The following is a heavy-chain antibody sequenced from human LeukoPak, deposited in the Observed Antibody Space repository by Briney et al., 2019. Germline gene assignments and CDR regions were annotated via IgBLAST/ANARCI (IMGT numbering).Heavy chain of an antibody. J-gene: IGHJ5*02. CDR1: GFIFSDYY. Sequence: GGSLRLSCAASGFIFSDYYMSWIRPAPSKVPAWVSYISRSGSTTYHADSVKGRFTMSRDNAKNSLYLQMNSLRAEDTAVYYCARDMTGYSNWFDPWGQGTLVTVSS. CDR3: ARDMTGYSNWFDP. V-gene: IGHV3-11*01. D-gene: IGHD3-9*01. CDR2: ISRSGSTT.